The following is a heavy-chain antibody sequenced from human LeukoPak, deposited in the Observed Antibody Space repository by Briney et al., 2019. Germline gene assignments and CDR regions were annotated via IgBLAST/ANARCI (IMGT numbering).Heavy chain of an antibody. V-gene: IGHV3-23*01. Sequence: GGSLRLSCAASGFTFSSCAMTWVRQGPGEGLEWVSTIGSSGAGTYYADSVKGRFTISRDNSKNTLYLQMNSLRAEDTAVYYCAKGYCTTTTCYNWFDPWGQGTLVTVSS. D-gene: IGHD2-2*01. CDR3: AKGYCTTTTCYNWFDP. J-gene: IGHJ5*02. CDR2: IGSSGAGT. CDR1: GFTFSSCA.